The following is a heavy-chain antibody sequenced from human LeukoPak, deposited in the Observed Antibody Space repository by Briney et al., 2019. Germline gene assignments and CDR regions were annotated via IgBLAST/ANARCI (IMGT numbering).Heavy chain of an antibody. J-gene: IGHJ4*02. CDR3: ARPRIPIAVAGLYYFDY. CDR2: IKPDSGSS. CDR1: GYTFTAYY. D-gene: IGHD6-19*01. Sequence: ASVKVSCKASGYTFTAYYIHWLRQAPGQGAEWMGWIKPDSGSSHYAQKFQGRVTMTRDTSSYSASMALTRLKSDDTALYYCARPRIPIAVAGLYYFDYWGQGALITVSS. V-gene: IGHV1-2*02.